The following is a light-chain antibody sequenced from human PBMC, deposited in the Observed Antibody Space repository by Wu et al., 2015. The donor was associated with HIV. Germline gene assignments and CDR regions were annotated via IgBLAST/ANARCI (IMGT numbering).Light chain of an antibody. J-gene: IGKJ4*01. Sequence: EIVLTQSPATLSLSPGERATLSCRASQTVYNYFAWYQQRPGQAPRLLIKDASNRASGIPDRFSGGGSGTDITLTISSLEPEDFAVYYCQQRANWPLTFGGGTRLEIK. CDR3: QQRANWPLT. V-gene: IGKV3-11*01. CDR2: DAS. CDR1: QTVYNY.